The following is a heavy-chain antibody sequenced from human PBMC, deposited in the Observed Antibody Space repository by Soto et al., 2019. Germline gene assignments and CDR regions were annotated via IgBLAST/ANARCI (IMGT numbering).Heavy chain of an antibody. D-gene: IGHD3-10*01. CDR1: GGSISSGVYY. CDR2: IYYSGST. CDR3: ATRTDYYYGSGSLGGMDV. Sequence: QVQLQESGPGLVKPSQTLSLTCTVSGGSISSGVYYWSWIRQHPGKGLEWIGYIYYSGSTHYKPSLKSRVTISVDTSKNQFSLKLSSVTAADTAVYYCATRTDYYYGSGSLGGMDVWGQGTTVTVSS. V-gene: IGHV4-31*03. J-gene: IGHJ6*02.